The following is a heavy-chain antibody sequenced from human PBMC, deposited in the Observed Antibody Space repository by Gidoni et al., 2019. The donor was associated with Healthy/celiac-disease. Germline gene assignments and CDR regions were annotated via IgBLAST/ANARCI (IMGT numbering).Heavy chain of an antibody. J-gene: IGHJ3*02. Sequence: EVQLVESGGGLVQTGGSLRLSCAAPGFTFSSYDMHWVRQATGKGLEWVSAIGTAGDTYYPGSVEGRFTISRENAKNSLYLQMNSLRAGDTAVYYGARSTGQNDAFDIWGQGTMVTVSS. CDR2: IGTAGDT. CDR3: ARSTGQNDAFDI. CDR1: GFTFSSYD. V-gene: IGHV3-13*01.